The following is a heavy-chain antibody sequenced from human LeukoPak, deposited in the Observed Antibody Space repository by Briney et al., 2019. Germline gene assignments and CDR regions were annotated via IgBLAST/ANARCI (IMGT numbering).Heavy chain of an antibody. CDR2: ISSSSSYI. D-gene: IGHD2-15*01. CDR1: GFTVNNNY. CDR3: AREIRYCSGGSCYSYFDI. V-gene: IGHV3-21*01. J-gene: IGHJ3*02. Sequence: PGGSLRLSCVASGFTVNNNYMNWVRQGPGKGLEWVSSISSSSSYIYYADSVKGRFTISRDNAKNSLYLQMNSLRAEDTAVYYCAREIRYCSGGSCYSYFDIWGQGTMVTVSS.